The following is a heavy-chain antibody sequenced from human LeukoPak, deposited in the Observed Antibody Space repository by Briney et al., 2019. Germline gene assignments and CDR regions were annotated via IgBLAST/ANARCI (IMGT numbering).Heavy chain of an antibody. CDR2: MNPNSGNT. CDR3: ARGKQWLVPDY. D-gene: IGHD6-19*01. Sequence: ASVKVSCKASGYTFTSYDINWVRQATGQGLEWMGWMNPNSGNTGYAQKFQGRVTMTRNTSISTAYMELRSLGSDDTAVYYCARGKQWLVPDYWGQGTLVTVSS. CDR1: GYTFTSYD. V-gene: IGHV1-8*01. J-gene: IGHJ4*02.